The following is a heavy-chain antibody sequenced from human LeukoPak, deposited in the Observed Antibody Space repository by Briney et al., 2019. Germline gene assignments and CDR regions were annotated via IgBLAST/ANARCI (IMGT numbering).Heavy chain of an antibody. Sequence: SETLSLTCAVSGYSISSGYYWGWIRQPPGKGLEWIGSVYHSGSTYYNPSLRSRVTISVDTSKNQFSLKLSSVTAADTAVYYCARVRYYYGSGTVRFDAFDIWGQGTMVTVSS. CDR1: GYSISSGYY. CDR3: ARVRYYYGSGTVRFDAFDI. CDR2: VYHSGST. V-gene: IGHV4-38-2*01. D-gene: IGHD3-10*01. J-gene: IGHJ3*02.